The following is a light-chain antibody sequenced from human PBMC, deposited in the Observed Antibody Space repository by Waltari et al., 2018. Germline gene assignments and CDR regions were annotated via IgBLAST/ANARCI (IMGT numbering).Light chain of an antibody. Sequence: QSVLTQPPSVSAAPGQRVTISCSGSSSNIENNYVSWYQQLPGTAPTLFIFDDKKRSSARPDRVSGSKSGTSATLDITGLQTGDEADYYCGTWDTSLSAYVFGTGTKVTVL. CDR1: SSNIENNY. CDR2: DDK. V-gene: IGLV1-51*01. CDR3: GTWDTSLSAYV. J-gene: IGLJ1*01.